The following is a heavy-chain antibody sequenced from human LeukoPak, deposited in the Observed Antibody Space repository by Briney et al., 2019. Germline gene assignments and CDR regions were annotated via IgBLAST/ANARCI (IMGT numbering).Heavy chain of an antibody. CDR1: GGSISSSSYY. V-gene: IGHV4-39*01. CDR3: ARRPSSWPDYYYYGMDV. D-gene: IGHD6-13*01. J-gene: IGHJ6*02. Sequence: SETLSLTCTVSGGSISSSSYYWGWIRQPPGKGLEWIGSIYYSGSTYYNPSLKSRVTISVDTSKNQFSLKLSSVTAADTAVYYCARRPSSWPDYYYYGMDVWGQGTTVTVSS. CDR2: IYYSGST.